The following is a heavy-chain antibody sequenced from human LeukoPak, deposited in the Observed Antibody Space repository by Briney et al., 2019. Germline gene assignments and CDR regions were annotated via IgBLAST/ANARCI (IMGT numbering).Heavy chain of an antibody. D-gene: IGHD4-17*01. CDR1: GFTFSSYE. CDR3: ARDSGLTTETTYWDY. CDR2: IKEDGSDK. J-gene: IGHJ4*02. Sequence: GGSLRLSCAASGFTFSSYEMNWVRQAPGKGLEWVANIKEDGSDKNYVDSVKGRFTISRDNAKNSLYLQMNSLRAEDTAVYYCARDSGLTTETTYWDYWGQGTLVAVSS. V-gene: IGHV3-7*05.